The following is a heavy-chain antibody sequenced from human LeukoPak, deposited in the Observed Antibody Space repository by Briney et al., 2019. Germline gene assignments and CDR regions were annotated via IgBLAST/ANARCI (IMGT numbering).Heavy chain of an antibody. D-gene: IGHD3-3*01. CDR1: GYTFTGYY. V-gene: IGHV1-46*01. CDR3: ARVRVTIFGVVIGYFDY. J-gene: IGHJ4*02. CDR2: INPSGGST. Sequence: ASVKVSCKASGYTFTGYYMHWVRQAPGQGLEWMGIINPSGGSTSYAQKFQGRVTMTRDTSTSTVYMELSSLRSEDTAVYYCARVRVTIFGVVIGYFDYWGQGTLVTVSS.